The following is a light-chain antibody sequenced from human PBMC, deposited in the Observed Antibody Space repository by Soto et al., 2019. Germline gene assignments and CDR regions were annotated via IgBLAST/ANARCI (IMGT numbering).Light chain of an antibody. V-gene: IGLV3-21*02. CDR2: DDS. J-gene: IGLJ2*01. CDR3: HVWDSSHDHPI. Sequence: SYVLTQPPSVSVAPGQTARVSCGGDNIESKTVHWYHQRPGQAPVLVVYDDSDRPSGIPERFSGSHSGNTAALTISRVGADDEADYYCHVWDSSHDHPIFGGGTKLTVL. CDR1: NIESKT.